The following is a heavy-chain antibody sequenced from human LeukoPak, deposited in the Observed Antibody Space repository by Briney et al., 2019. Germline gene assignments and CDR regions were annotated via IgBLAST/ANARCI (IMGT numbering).Heavy chain of an antibody. CDR2: IYCSGST. Sequence: SETLSLTCTVSGGSISSYYWSWIRQPPGKGLEWIGYIYCSGSTHYTPSLKSRVTISVDTSKNQFSLKLSSVTAADTAVYYCARDIGSSWYWFDPWGQGTLVTVSS. J-gene: IGHJ5*02. CDR1: GGSISSYY. CDR3: ARDIGSSWYWFDP. V-gene: IGHV4-59*12. D-gene: IGHD6-13*01.